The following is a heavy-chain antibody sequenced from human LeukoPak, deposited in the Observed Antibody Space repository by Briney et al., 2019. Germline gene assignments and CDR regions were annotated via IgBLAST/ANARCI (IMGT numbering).Heavy chain of an antibody. D-gene: IGHD7-27*01. CDR2: TYYRSKWYN. Sequence: SQTLSLTCAISGDSISTNSATWNWIRQSPSRGLEWLGRTYYRSKWYNDYAVSVKSRITINPDTSKNQFSLQLNSVTPEDTAVYYCARDQGLGRYAFDIWGQGTMVTVSS. CDR1: GDSISTNSAT. V-gene: IGHV6-1*01. J-gene: IGHJ3*02. CDR3: ARDQGLGRYAFDI.